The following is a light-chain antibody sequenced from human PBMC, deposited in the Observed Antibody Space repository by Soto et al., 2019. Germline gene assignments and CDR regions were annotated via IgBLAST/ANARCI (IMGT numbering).Light chain of an antibody. J-gene: IGKJ1*01. V-gene: IGKV1-27*01. CDR3: QKYNSAPSWT. CDR1: QGISNY. CDR2: GAS. Sequence: DIQMTQSPSSLSASVGDRVTITCRASQGISNYLAWYQQKPGKVPKLLIYGASTLQSGVPTRFRGSGSGTDFTLTISSLQPEDVATYYCQKYNSAPSWTFGQGTKVEIK.